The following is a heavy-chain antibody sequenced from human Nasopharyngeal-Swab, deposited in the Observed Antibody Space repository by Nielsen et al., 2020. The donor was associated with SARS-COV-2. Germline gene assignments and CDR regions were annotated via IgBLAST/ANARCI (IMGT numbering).Heavy chain of an antibody. CDR2: IHYSGSS. J-gene: IGHJ5*02. Sequence: WIRQPPGKGLEWIASIHYSGSSYYNPSLKSRVTISVDTSKNQFSLELNSVTAADTAVYYCARRRIPITRGIKGWLDPWGQGTLVTVSS. V-gene: IGHV4-39*01. CDR3: ARRRIPITRGIKGWLDP. D-gene: IGHD3-10*01.